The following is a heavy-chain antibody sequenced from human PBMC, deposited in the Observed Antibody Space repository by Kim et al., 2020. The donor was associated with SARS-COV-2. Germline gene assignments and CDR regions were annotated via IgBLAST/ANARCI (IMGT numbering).Heavy chain of an antibody. Sequence: GGSLRLSFAASGFTFSDSAIYWVRQASGKVLEWVGRIRSKANSYATAYGASVKGRFTISRDDSNNTAYLQMNSLKTEDTAIYYCTRVPPYSNSWWDAVDIWGQGTMVTFSS. J-gene: IGHJ3*02. CDR2: IRSKANSYAT. CDR3: TRVPPYSNSWWDAVDI. V-gene: IGHV3-73*01. D-gene: IGHD6-13*01. CDR1: GFTFSDSA.